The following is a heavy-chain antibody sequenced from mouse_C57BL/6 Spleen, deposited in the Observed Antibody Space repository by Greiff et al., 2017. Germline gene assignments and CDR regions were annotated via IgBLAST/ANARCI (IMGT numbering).Heavy chain of an antibody. CDR3: TRCYYGNLYAMDY. V-gene: IGHV1-15*01. J-gene: IGHJ4*01. D-gene: IGHD2-1*01. Sequence: VQLQQSGAELVRPGASVTLSCKASGYTFTDYEMHWVKQTPVHGLEWIGAIDPETGGTAYNQKFKGKAILTADKSSSTAYMELRSLTSEDSAVYYCTRCYYGNLYAMDYWGQGTSVTVSS. CDR2: IDPETGGT. CDR1: GYTFTDYE.